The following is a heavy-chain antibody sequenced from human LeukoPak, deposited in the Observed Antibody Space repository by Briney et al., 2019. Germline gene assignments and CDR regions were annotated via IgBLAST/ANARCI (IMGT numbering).Heavy chain of an antibody. CDR3: GTAAAPTACDI. D-gene: IGHD2-2*01. CDR2: VYYSGST. V-gene: IGHV4-39*01. CDR1: GGSISSFTYY. Sequence: PSETLSLACTVSGGSISSFTYYWGWIRQPPGKGLEWIGSVYYSGSTYYNPSLKGRVTISVDTSKSHFSLKLTSVTAADTAVYYCGTAAAPTACDIWGQGTMVTVSS. J-gene: IGHJ3*02.